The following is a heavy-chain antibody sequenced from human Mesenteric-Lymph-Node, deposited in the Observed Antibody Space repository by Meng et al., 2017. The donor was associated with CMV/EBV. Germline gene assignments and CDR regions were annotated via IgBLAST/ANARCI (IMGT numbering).Heavy chain of an antibody. CDR1: GFTFSSYW. CDR2: ISSSSSYI. J-gene: IGHJ4*02. CDR3: ARAEGYCSSTSCYTAGFDY. Sequence: GESLKISCAASGFTFSSYWMSWVRQAPGKGLEWVSSISSSSSYIYYADSVKGRFTISRDNAKNSLYLQMNSLRAEDTAVYYCARAEGYCSSTSCYTAGFDYWGQGTLVTVSS. V-gene: IGHV3-21*01. D-gene: IGHD2-2*02.